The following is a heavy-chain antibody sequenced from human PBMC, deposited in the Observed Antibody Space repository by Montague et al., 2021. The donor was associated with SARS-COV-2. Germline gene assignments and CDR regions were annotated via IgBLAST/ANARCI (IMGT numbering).Heavy chain of an antibody. Sequence: TLSLTCTVPGGSISSGYFYWSWTRQPAGKGLEWIGLIYPGGSTNYNPSLKSRVTISVDTSKNQFSLKLSSVTAADTAVYYCASVYTVTYYFDYWGRGTLVTVSS. V-gene: IGHV4-61*02. CDR2: IYPGGST. J-gene: IGHJ4*02. CDR3: ASVYTVTYYFDY. D-gene: IGHD4-17*01. CDR1: GGSISSGYFY.